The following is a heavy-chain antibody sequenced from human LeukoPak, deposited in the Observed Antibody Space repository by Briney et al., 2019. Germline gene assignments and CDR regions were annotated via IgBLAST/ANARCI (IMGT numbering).Heavy chain of an antibody. CDR2: ISSNGGST. Sequence: GGPLRLSCAASGFTFSSYAMHWVRQAPGKGLEYVSAISSNGGSTYYANSVKGRFTISRDNSKNTLYLQMGSLRAEDMAVYYYARGSVPTVVTPGGLDYWGQGTLVTVSS. J-gene: IGHJ4*02. D-gene: IGHD4-23*01. CDR1: GFTFSSYA. CDR3: ARGSVPTVVTPGGLDY. V-gene: IGHV3-64*01.